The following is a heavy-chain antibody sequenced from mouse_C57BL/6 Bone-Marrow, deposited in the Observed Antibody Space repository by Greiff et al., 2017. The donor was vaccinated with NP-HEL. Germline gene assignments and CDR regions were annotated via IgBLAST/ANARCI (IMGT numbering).Heavy chain of an antibody. V-gene: IGHV1-59*01. CDR3: ARWYGISWFAY. Sequence: QVQLQQPGAELVRPGTSVKLSCKASGYTFTSYWMHWVKQRPGQGLEWIGVIDPSDSYTNYNQKFKGKATLTVDTSSSTAYMQLSSLTSEDSAVYYCARWYGISWFAYWGQGTLVTVSA. D-gene: IGHD2-10*02. CDR1: GYTFTSYW. J-gene: IGHJ3*01. CDR2: IDPSDSYT.